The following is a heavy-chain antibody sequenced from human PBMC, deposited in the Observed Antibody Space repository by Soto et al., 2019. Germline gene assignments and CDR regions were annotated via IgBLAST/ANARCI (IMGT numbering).Heavy chain of an antibody. CDR2: INAGNGNT. CDR1: GYTFTNYA. J-gene: IGHJ3*02. CDR3: AREGCTNGICYDNALDI. V-gene: IGHV1-3*01. Sequence: ASVKVSCKASGYTFTNYAIHWVRQAPGQRLEWVGWINAGNGNTKHSQKLQGRVTITRDTSASTAYMELSSLGSEDTAVYYCAREGCTNGICYDNALDIWGQGTMVTVSS. D-gene: IGHD2-8*01.